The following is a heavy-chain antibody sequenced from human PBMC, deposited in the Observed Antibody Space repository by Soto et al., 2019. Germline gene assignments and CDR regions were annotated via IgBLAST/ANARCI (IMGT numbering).Heavy chain of an antibody. CDR1: GGSFSGYY. CDR2: INHSGST. V-gene: IGHV4-34*01. J-gene: IGHJ4*02. Sequence: SETLSLTCAVYGGSFSGYYWSWIRQPPGKGLEWIGEINHSGSTNYNPSLKSRVTISVDTSKNQFSLKLSSVTAADTAVYYCARSPDEYYFDYWGQGTLVTVSS. CDR3: ARSPDEYYFDY.